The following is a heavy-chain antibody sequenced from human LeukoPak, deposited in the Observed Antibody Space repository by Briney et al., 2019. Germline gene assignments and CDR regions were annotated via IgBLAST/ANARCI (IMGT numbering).Heavy chain of an antibody. V-gene: IGHV3-30*03. D-gene: IGHD1-1*01. CDR1: GFPFSDYA. CDR2: ISYDGRGN. J-gene: IGHJ4*02. CDR3: VRVTGNTNYFDY. Sequence: GGSLILSCAASGFPFSDYAMHWVRQAPGKGLEWVAVISYDGRGNDYADSVKGRFTISRDNSQNTLYLEMHSLRTEDTALYFCVRVTGNTNYFDYWGQGALVTVSS.